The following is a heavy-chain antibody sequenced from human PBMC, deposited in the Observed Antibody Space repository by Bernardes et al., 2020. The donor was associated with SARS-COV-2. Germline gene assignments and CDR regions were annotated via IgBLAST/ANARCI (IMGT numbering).Heavy chain of an antibody. CDR2: VYYSGSS. CDR1: GGPISGYY. CDR3: ARENLLGEYDTPGYAFDF. Sequence: ETLSLTCTVSGGPISGYYWSWIRQTPVKGLEWIGSVYYSGSSNYNPSLKSRVSISIDTSKNQFSLKLSSVSAADTAVDYCARENLLGEYDTPGYAFDFWGQGTLVTVSS. V-gene: IGHV4-59*01. D-gene: IGHD3-22*01. J-gene: IGHJ4*02.